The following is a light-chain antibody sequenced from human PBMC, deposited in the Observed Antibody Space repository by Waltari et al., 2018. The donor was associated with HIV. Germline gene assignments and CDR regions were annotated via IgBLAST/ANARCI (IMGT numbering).Light chain of an antibody. CDR3: QQFDNVSRFT. J-gene: IGKJ3*01. CDR2: DAS. Sequence: KPGKAPKLLIHDASNSETGVTSRFSGGGSGTDFTFTISSLQPEDIATYYCQQFDNVSRFTFGPGTKVDI. V-gene: IGKV1-33*01.